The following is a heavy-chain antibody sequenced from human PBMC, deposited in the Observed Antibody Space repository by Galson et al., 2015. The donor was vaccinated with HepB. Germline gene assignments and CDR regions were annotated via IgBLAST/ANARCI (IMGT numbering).Heavy chain of an antibody. CDR2: IDPSDSYI. D-gene: IGHD6-6*01. CDR1: GYSFTSYW. CDR3: AAARIAARPDGGRLSDY. V-gene: IGHV5-10-1*01. J-gene: IGHJ4*02. Sequence: QSGAEVKKPGESLRISCKGSGYSFTSYWISWVRQMPGKGLEWMGRIDPSDSYINYSPSFQGHVTISADKSISTAYLQWSSLKASDTAMYYCAAARIAARPDGGRLSDYWGQGTLVTVSS.